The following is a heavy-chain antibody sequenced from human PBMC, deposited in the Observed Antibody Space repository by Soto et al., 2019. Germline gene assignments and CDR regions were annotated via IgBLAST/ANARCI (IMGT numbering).Heavy chain of an antibody. CDR1: GGSISSGGYY. V-gene: IGHV4-31*03. Sequence: SETLSLTCTVSGGSISSGGYYWSWIRQHPGKGLEWIGYIYYSGSTYYNPSLKSRVTISVDTSKNQFSLILSSVTAADTAVYFCARKIQSPYYFDYWGQGTLVTVSS. CDR2: IYYSGST. J-gene: IGHJ4*02. D-gene: IGHD4-4*01. CDR3: ARKIQSPYYFDY.